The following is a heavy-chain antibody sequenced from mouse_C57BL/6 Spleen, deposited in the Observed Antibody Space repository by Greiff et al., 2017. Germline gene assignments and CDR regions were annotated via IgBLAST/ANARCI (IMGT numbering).Heavy chain of an antibody. CDR1: GFNIKDDY. Sequence: EVQLQQSGAELVRPGASVKLSCTASGFNIKDDYMHWVKQRPEQGLEWIGWIDPENGDTEYASQFQGKATITADTSSNTAYLQLSSLTSEDTAVYYCTKGDYDDYWGQGTTLTVSS. D-gene: IGHD2-4*01. CDR3: TKGDYDDY. V-gene: IGHV14-4*01. J-gene: IGHJ2*01. CDR2: IDPENGDT.